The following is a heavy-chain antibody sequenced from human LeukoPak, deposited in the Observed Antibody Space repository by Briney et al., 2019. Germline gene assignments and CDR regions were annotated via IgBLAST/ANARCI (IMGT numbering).Heavy chain of an antibody. D-gene: IGHD6-13*01. V-gene: IGHV1-2*02. CDR2: INPNSGGT. CDR1: GYTFTGYY. CDR3: ARGVYAILGGIAAAGTIDY. Sequence: ASVKVSCKASGYTFTGYYMHWVRQAPGQGLEWMGWINPNSGGTNYAQKFQGRVTMTRDTSISTAYVELSRLRSDDTAVYYCARGVYAILGGIAAAGTIDYWGQGTLVTVSS. J-gene: IGHJ4*02.